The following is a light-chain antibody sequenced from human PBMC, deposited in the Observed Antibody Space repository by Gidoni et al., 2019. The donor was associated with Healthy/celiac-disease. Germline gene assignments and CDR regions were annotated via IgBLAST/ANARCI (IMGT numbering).Light chain of an antibody. Sequence: EIVLTQSPGTLSLSPGARATLSSRASQSVSSSYLAWYQQKPGQAPRLLIYGASSRATGIPDRFSGSGSGTDFTLTISRLEPEDFAVYYCQQYGSSPLTFGGGTKVEIK. CDR2: GAS. CDR3: QQYGSSPLT. J-gene: IGKJ4*01. CDR1: QSVSSSY. V-gene: IGKV3-20*01.